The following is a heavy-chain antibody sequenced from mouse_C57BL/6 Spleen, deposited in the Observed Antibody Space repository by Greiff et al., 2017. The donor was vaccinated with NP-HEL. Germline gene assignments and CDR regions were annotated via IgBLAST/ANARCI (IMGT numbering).Heavy chain of an antibody. CDR3: ARDYYGSSYDAMDY. J-gene: IGHJ4*01. Sequence: EVKLQESGGDLVKPGGSLKLSCAASGFTFSSYGMSWVRQTPDKRLEWVATISSGGSYTYYPDSVKGRVTITRDNAKNTLYLQMSSLKSEDTAMYYCARDYYGSSYDAMDYGGQGTSVTVSS. CDR1: GFTFSSYG. D-gene: IGHD1-1*01. V-gene: IGHV5-6*01. CDR2: ISSGGSYT.